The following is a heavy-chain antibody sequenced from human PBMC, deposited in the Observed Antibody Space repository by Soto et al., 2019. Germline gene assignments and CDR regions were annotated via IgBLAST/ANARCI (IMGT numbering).Heavy chain of an antibody. CDR2: TYYRSKWYN. CDR3: ARLYSSSWYSWFDP. D-gene: IGHD6-13*01. Sequence: SQTLSLTCVISGDSVSSNSAAWNWIRQSPSRGLEWLGRTYYRSKWYNDYAVSVKSRITINPDTSKNQFSLQLNSVTPEDTAVYYCARLYSSSWYSWFDPWGQGTLVTVSS. V-gene: IGHV6-1*01. J-gene: IGHJ5*02. CDR1: GDSVSSNSAA.